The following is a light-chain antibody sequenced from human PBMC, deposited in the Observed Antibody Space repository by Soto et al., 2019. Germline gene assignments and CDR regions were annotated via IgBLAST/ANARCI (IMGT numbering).Light chain of an antibody. J-gene: IGLJ1*01. CDR1: SSVVCGYNY. CDR2: GVT. CDR3: SSYTSASTLLYL. Sequence: QSVLTQPASVSGSPGQSITISCTGTSSVVCGYNYVSWYQQHPGIAPKLLIYGVTNRPSGVSTRFSGSKSGNTASLTISGLQAEDEADYHCSSYTSASTLLYLFGTGTKLTVL. V-gene: IGLV2-14*01.